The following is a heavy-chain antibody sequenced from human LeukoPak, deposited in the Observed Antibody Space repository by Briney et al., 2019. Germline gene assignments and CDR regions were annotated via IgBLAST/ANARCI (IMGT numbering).Heavy chain of an antibody. CDR3: ASPPRGITARLNYYYDS. V-gene: IGHV4-39*07. Sequence: SETLSLTCTVSGGSISSSGYYWGWIRQPPGKGLEWIGSIYYSGSTYYNPSLRSRVTISVDTSKNQFSLRLTSVTAADTAMYYCASPPRGITARLNYYYDSWGQGTLVTVSS. J-gene: IGHJ4*02. CDR2: IYYSGST. CDR1: GGSISSSGYY. D-gene: IGHD6-6*01.